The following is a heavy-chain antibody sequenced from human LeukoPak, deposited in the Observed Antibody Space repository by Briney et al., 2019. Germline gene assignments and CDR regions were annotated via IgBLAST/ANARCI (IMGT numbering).Heavy chain of an antibody. J-gene: IGHJ4*02. CDR2: IYYSGST. Sequence: SETLSLTCTVSGGSISSYYWSWIRQPPGKGLEWIGYIYYSGSTNYNPSLKSRVTISVDTSKNQFSLKLISVTAADTAVYYCARGYGSGSYPFDYWGQGTLVTVSS. CDR3: ARGYGSGSYPFDY. D-gene: IGHD3-10*01. CDR1: GGSISSYY. V-gene: IGHV4-59*01.